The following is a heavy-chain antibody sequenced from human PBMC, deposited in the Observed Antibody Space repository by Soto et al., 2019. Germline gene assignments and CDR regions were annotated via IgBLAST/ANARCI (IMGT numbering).Heavy chain of an antibody. CDR1: GGSISSYY. V-gene: IGHV4-59*01. D-gene: IGHD3-22*01. J-gene: IGHJ6*02. CDR2: IYYSGST. Sequence: PSETLSLTCTVSGGSISSYYWSWIRQPPGKGLEWIGYIYYSGSTNYNPSLKSRVTISVDTSKNQFSLKLSSVTAADTAVYYCAREGSYSSVIGYYYGMDVWGQGTTVTVSS. CDR3: AREGSYSSVIGYYYGMDV.